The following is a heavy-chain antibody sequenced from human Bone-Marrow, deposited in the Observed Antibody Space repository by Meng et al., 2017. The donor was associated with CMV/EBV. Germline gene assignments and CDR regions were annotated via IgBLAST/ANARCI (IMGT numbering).Heavy chain of an antibody. Sequence: SETLSLTCAVYGGSFSGYYWSWIRQPPGKGLEWIGGINHSGSTNCNPSLKSRVTISVDTSKNQFSLKLSSVTAADTAVYYCARGGIWFGTNYFDYWGQGTLVTVSS. J-gene: IGHJ4*02. CDR3: ARGGIWFGTNYFDY. CDR1: GGSFSGYY. D-gene: IGHD3-10*01. CDR2: INHSGST. V-gene: IGHV4-34*01.